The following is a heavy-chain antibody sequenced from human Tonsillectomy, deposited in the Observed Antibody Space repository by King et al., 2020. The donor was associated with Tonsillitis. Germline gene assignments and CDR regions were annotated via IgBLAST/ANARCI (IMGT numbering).Heavy chain of an antibody. CDR3: AGGQGGPLISAAFKI. J-gene: IGHJ3*02. CDR2: SIPIFGSA. V-gene: IGHV1-69*01. Sequence: VQLVESGAEVKKPGSSVKVSCKASGGTFSSYGISWVRQAPGQGLEWMGGSIPIFGSANYAQKFQGRVTITADESTTTAYMELSSLTSEDTAVYYCAGGQGGPLISAAFKIWGQGTMVTVSS. CDR1: GGTFSSYG. D-gene: IGHD3-16*01.